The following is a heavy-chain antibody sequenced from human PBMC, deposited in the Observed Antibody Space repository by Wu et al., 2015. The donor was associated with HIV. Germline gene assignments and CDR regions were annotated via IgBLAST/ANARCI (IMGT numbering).Heavy chain of an antibody. CDR1: GGTFGSYA. Sequence: QVQLVQSGPEVKKPGASVKVSCKASGGTFGSYAISWVRQARGQGLEWLGRINRIFGTANYAQKFQGRVTITADESTGTAYMELSSLRSEDTAMYYCARAGKWSADILDWGQGTLVTVSS. J-gene: IGHJ4*02. CDR2: INRIFGTA. CDR3: ARAGKWSADILD. D-gene: IGHD3-9*01. V-gene: IGHV1-69*13.